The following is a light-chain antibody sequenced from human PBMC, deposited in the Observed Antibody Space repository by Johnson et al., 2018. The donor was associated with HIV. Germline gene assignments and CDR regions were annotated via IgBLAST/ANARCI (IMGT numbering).Light chain of an antibody. CDR1: SSNIGNNY. V-gene: IGLV1-51*01. J-gene: IGLJ1*01. CDR3: GTWDSSLSPLYV. Sequence: QSVLTQPPSVSAAPGQKVTISCSGSSSNIGNNYVSWYQQLPGTAPKLLIYDNNKRPSGIPDRFSGSKSGTSATLGITGLQTGDEADYYCGTWDSSLSPLYVFGSGTTITGL. CDR2: DNN.